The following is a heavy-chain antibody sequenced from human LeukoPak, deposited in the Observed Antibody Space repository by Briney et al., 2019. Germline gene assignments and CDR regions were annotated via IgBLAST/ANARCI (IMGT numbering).Heavy chain of an antibody. CDR2: IKQDGSEK. CDR1: GFTFSGYW. J-gene: IGHJ3*02. V-gene: IGHV3-7*01. CDR3: ARDLEI. Sequence: PGGSLTLSCVASGFTFSGYWMTWVRQPPGKGLEWVAIIKQDGSEKYYVNSVKGRFTISRDNAKNSLYLQLNILRAEDTAVYYCARDLEIWGQGTMVTVSS.